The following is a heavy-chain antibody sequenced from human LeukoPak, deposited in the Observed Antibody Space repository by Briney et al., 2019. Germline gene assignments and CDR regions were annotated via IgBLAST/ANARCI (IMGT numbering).Heavy chain of an antibody. CDR2: ISGSGGST. Sequence: GGSLRLSCAASGFTFSSYAMSWVRQAPGKGLEWVSAISGSGGSTYYADSVKGRFTISRDNSKNTLYLQMDSLRAEDTAVYYCAKAGGYSYGLYCWGQGTLVTVSS. D-gene: IGHD5-18*01. CDR1: GFTFSSYA. CDR3: AKAGGYSYGLYC. J-gene: IGHJ4*02. V-gene: IGHV3-23*01.